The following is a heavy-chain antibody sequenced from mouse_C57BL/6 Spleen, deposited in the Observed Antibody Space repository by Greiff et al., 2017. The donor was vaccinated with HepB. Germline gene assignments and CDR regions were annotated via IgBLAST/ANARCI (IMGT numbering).Heavy chain of an antibody. V-gene: IGHV1-76*01. CDR2: IYPGSGNT. J-gene: IGHJ4*01. CDR3: ARTGTREYYYAMDY. D-gene: IGHD4-1*01. Sequence: LVESGAELVRPGASVKLSCKASGYTFTDYYINWVKQRPGQGLEWIARIYPGSGNTYYNEKFKGKATLTAEKSSSTAYMQLSSLTSEDSAVYFCARTGTREYYYAMDYWGQGTSVTVSS. CDR1: GYTFTDYY.